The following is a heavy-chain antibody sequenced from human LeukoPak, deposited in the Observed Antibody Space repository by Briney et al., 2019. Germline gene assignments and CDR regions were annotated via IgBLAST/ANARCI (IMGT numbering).Heavy chain of an antibody. CDR3: AKDMGGRDGYNHYYYYYMDV. V-gene: IGHV3-9*01. CDR2: ISWNSGSI. J-gene: IGHJ6*03. Sequence: SGGSLRLSCAASGFTFDDYAMHWVRQAPGKGLEWVSGISWNSGSIGYADSVKGRFTISRDNAKNSLYLQMNSLRAEDTALYYCAKDMGGRDGYNHYYYYYMDVWGEGTTVTVSS. D-gene: IGHD5-24*01. CDR1: GFTFDDYA.